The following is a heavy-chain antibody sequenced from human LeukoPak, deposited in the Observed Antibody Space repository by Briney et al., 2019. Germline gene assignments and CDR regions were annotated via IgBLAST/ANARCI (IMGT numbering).Heavy chain of an antibody. CDR1: GFTFSSYA. CDR3: AKEAGYSGYDYPDY. CDR2: ISGSGYST. D-gene: IGHD5-12*01. Sequence: GGSLRLSCAASGFTFSSYAMSWVRRAPGKGLEWVSAISGSGYSTYYADSVKGRFTISRGNSKNTLYLQMNSLRAEDTAVYYCAKEAGYSGYDYPDYWGQGTLVTVSS. J-gene: IGHJ4*02. V-gene: IGHV3-23*01.